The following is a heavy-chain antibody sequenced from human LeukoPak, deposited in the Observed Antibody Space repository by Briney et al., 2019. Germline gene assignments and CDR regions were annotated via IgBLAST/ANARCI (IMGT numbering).Heavy chain of an antibody. CDR3: ATGYLYDFTPDY. V-gene: IGHV1-24*01. Sequence: ASVKVSCKVSGYTLTELSMHWVRQAPGKGLEWMGGFDPEDGETIYAQEFQGRVTMTEDTSTDTAYMELSSLRSEDTAVYYCATGYLYDFTPDYWGQGTLVTVSS. CDR2: FDPEDGET. CDR1: GYTLTELS. D-gene: IGHD3-3*01. J-gene: IGHJ4*02.